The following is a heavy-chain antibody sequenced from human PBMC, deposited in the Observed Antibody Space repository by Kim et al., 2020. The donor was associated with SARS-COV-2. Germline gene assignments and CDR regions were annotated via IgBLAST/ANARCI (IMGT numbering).Heavy chain of an antibody. J-gene: IGHJ4*02. V-gene: IGHV3-66*02. Sequence: GGSLRLSCAASGFTVSSNYMSWVRQAPGKGLEWVSVIYSGGSTYYADSVKGRFTISRDNSKNTLYLQMNSLRAEDTAVYYCARVRYYDSSGYYNPVLDYWGQGTLVTVSS. D-gene: IGHD3-22*01. CDR2: IYSGGST. CDR3: ARVRYYDSSGYYNPVLDY. CDR1: GFTVSSNY.